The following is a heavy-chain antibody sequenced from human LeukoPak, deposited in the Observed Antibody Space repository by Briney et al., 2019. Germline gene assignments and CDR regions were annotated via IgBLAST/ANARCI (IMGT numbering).Heavy chain of an antibody. CDR2: IRYDGSNK. Sequence: HPGGSLRLSCAASGFTFSSYGMHWVRQAPGKGLEWVAFIRYDGSNKYYADSVKGRFTISRDNSKNTLYLQMNSLRAEDTAVYYCAKDSRDSLHYFDYWGQGTLVTVSS. V-gene: IGHV3-30*02. J-gene: IGHJ4*02. D-gene: IGHD2-15*01. CDR1: GFTFSSYG. CDR3: AKDSRDSLHYFDY.